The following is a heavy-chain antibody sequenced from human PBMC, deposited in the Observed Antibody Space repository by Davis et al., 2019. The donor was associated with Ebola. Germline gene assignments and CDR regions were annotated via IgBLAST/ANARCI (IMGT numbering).Heavy chain of an antibody. CDR3: ARAARGGLRYFDWLYRFDP. J-gene: IGHJ5*02. V-gene: IGHV3-74*01. CDR1: GFTFGDYA. Sequence: GESLKISCTASGFTFGDYAMSWFRQAPGKGLVWVSRINSDGSSTSYADSVKGRFTISRDNAKNTLYLQMNSLRAEDTAVYYCARAARGGLRYFDWLYRFDPWGQGTLVTVSS. CDR2: INSDGSST. D-gene: IGHD3-9*01.